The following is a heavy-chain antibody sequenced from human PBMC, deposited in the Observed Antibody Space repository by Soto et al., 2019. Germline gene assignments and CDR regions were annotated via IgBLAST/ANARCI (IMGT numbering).Heavy chain of an antibody. Sequence: QVQLVQSGAEVKKPGASVKVSCKASGYTFTSDYMHWVRQAPGQGLEWMARINPSGGSTIYSQNFQGRFSLTRDTSTSTVYMELSSLRSEDTAVYYCAREVFVGVGATASWGQGTLVTVSS. CDR1: GYTFTSDY. D-gene: IGHD1-26*01. V-gene: IGHV1-46*01. CDR2: INPSGGST. CDR3: AREVFVGVGATAS. J-gene: IGHJ5*02.